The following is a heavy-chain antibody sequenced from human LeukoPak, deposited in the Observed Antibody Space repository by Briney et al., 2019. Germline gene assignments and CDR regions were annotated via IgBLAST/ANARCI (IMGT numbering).Heavy chain of an antibody. Sequence: GGSLRLSCAASGFTVSSNYMSWVRQAPGKGLEWVSVIDSGGSTYYADSVKGRFTISRDNSKNTLYLRMNSLRAEDTAVYYCASGVVVAQGSDAFDIWGQGTMVTVSS. D-gene: IGHD3-16*01. CDR3: ASGVVVAQGSDAFDI. CDR1: GFTVSSNY. V-gene: IGHV3-53*01. CDR2: IDSGGST. J-gene: IGHJ3*02.